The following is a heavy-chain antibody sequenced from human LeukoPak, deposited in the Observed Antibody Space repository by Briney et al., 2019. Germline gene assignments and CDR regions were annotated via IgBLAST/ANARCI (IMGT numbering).Heavy chain of an antibody. D-gene: IGHD3-22*01. CDR3: AREDYYDSSGYMLPDH. Sequence: SQTMSLTCTVSGGSITSHYWGWIRQPAGKVLEWIGRIYITVSTNYNPSLKSRVIMSLDTSKNQISLRLSSVTAADTAVYYCAREDYYDSSGYMLPDHWGQGTLVTVSS. CDR2: IYITVST. J-gene: IGHJ4*02. V-gene: IGHV4-4*07. CDR1: GGSITSHY.